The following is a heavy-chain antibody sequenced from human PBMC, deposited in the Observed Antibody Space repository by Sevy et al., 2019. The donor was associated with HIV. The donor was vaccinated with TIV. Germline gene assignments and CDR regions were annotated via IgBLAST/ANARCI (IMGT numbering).Heavy chain of an antibody. CDR3: ARAPPVRSGDDSLNWFAP. J-gene: IGHJ5*02. CDR1: GGSISAYH. V-gene: IGHV4-59*01. Sequence: SETLSLTCTVSGGSISAYHWSWIRQPPGKGLEWIGYIHYTGSTKYNPSLESRVTISVDTSKNQFSLKLGSVTAADTAVFYCARAPPVRSGDDSLNWFAPWGQGTLVTVSS. D-gene: IGHD5-12*01. CDR2: IHYTGST.